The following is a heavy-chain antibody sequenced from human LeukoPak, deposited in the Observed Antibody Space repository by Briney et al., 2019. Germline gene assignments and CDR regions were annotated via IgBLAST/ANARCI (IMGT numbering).Heavy chain of an antibody. J-gene: IGHJ4*02. CDR3: ARVGGGRSSSWYGPFDY. CDR1: GGSISGGGYY. Sequence: PSQTLSLTCTVSGGSISGGGYYWSWIRQHPGKGLEWIGYIYYSGSTYYNPSLKSRVTISVDTSKNQFSLKLSSVTAADTAVYYCARVGGGRSSSWYGPFDYWGQGTLVTVSS. V-gene: IGHV4-31*03. CDR2: IYYSGST. D-gene: IGHD6-13*01.